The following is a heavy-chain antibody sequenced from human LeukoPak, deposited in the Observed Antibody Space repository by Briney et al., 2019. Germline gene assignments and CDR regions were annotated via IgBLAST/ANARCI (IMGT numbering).Heavy chain of an antibody. V-gene: IGHV4-4*07. CDR2: IYTSGST. CDR1: GDSISSYY. D-gene: IGHD4-11*01. CDR3: ARDSGLQPRSFDI. Sequence: PSETLSLTCTVSGDSISSYYWNWIRQPAGKGLEWIGRIYTSGSTNYNPSLKSRVAMSVDTSKNHFSLRLSSVTAADTAVYYCARDSGLQPRSFDIWGQGTMVTVSP. J-gene: IGHJ3*02.